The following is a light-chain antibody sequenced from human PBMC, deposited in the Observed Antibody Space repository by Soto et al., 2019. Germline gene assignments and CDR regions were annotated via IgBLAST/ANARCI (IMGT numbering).Light chain of an antibody. Sequence: EIVLTQSPGTLSLSPGERSTLSCRASQSVSSSSLAWYQQKRGQAPRLLIHDASSRATGIPDRFSGSGSGTDFTLTISRLEPEDFAVYYCQQYGSSGTFGQGTTGDIK. V-gene: IGKV3-20*01. CDR1: QSVSSSS. CDR2: DAS. J-gene: IGKJ1*01. CDR3: QQYGSSGT.